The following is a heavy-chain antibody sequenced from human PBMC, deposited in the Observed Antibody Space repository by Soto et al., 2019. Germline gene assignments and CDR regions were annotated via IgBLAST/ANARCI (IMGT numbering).Heavy chain of an antibody. V-gene: IGHV1-3*01. CDR1: GYTFTSYA. CDR2: INAGNGNT. D-gene: IGHD4-17*01. J-gene: IGHJ4*02. Sequence: VSVKVSCKASGYTFTSYAMHWVHQAPGQRLEWMGWINAGNGNTKYSQKFQGRVTITRDTSASTAYMELSSLRSEDTAVYYCASSGSTVTYPRYFDYWGQGTLVTVSS. CDR3: ASSGSTVTYPRYFDY.